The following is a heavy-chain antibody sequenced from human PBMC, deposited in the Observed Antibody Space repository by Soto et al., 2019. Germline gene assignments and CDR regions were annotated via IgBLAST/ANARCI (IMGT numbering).Heavy chain of an antibody. Sequence: VASVKVSCKASGYTFTGYYMHWVRQAPGQGLEWMGWINPNSGGTNYAEKFQGWVTMTRDTSISTAYMELSRLRSDDTAVYYCAREMPGVSGTTESPYDYWGQGTLVTVSS. V-gene: IGHV1-2*04. CDR3: AREMPGVSGTTESPYDY. J-gene: IGHJ4*02. CDR1: GYTFTGYY. CDR2: INPNSGGT. D-gene: IGHD1-7*01.